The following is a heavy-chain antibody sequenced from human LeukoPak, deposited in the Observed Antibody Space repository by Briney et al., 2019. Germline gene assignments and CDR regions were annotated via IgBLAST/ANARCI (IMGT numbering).Heavy chain of an antibody. CDR2: IIPIFGTA. V-gene: IGHV1-69*06. CDR1: GGTFSSYA. D-gene: IGHD1-26*01. Sequence: SVKVSCKASGGTFSSYAISWVRQAPGQGLEWMGGIIPIFGTANYAQKFQGRVTITADKSTSTAYMELRSLRSDDTAVYYCARAGGIVSGNFDYWGQGTLVTVSS. J-gene: IGHJ4*02. CDR3: ARAGGIVSGNFDY.